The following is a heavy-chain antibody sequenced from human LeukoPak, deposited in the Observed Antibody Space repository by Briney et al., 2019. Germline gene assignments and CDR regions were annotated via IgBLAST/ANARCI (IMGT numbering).Heavy chain of an antibody. D-gene: IGHD6-13*01. CDR2: INHSGST. J-gene: IGHJ6*02. V-gene: IGHV4-34*01. Sequence: SETLSLTCAVYGGSFSGYYWSWIRQPPGKGLEWIGEINHSGSTNYNPSLKGRVTISVDTSKNQFSLRPSSVTAADTAVYYCAREQYSSSWRYYYGMDVWGQGTTVTVSS. CDR1: GGSFSGYY. CDR3: AREQYSSSWRYYYGMDV.